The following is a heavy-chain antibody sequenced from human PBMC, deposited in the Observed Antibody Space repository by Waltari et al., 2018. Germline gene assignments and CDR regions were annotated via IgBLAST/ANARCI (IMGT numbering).Heavy chain of an antibody. V-gene: IGHV3-7*01. CDR1: GFTFNNYW. CDR2: IKEYGSDK. CDR3: ARDAMRDGDFDY. D-gene: IGHD3-3*01. J-gene: IGHJ4*02. Sequence: EVQLVESGGGLVQPGGSLRLSCAASGFTFNNYWMSWVRQAPGKGLEWVANIKEYGSDKHYVESVKGRFTISRDNAKNSLYLQMNSLRAEDTAVYYCARDAMRDGDFDYWGQGALVTVSS.